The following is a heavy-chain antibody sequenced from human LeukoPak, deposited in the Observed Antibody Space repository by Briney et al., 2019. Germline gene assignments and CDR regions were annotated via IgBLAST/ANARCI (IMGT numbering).Heavy chain of an antibody. CDR2: ISSSSSTI. CDR3: ARWSYNWNDGSGAFDI. Sequence: ETLSLTCAVYGGSFSGYYWSWVRQAPGKGLEWVSYISSSSSTIDYADSVKGRFTISRDNAKNSLYLQMNSLRAEDTAVYYCARWSYNWNDGSGAFDIWGQGTMVTVSS. CDR1: GGSFSGYY. J-gene: IGHJ3*02. V-gene: IGHV3-48*01. D-gene: IGHD1-20*01.